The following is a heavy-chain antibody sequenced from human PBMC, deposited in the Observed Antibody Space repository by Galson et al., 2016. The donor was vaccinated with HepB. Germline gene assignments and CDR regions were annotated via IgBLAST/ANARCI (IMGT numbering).Heavy chain of an antibody. V-gene: IGHV3-33*08. CDR3: AGAGVSNWPDFDF. Sequence: SLRLSCATSGFTFTDYPMTWVRQAPGKGLEWVALIWFDGTYKYYADSVRGRFTISRDDSMNTVFLQMDSLRAEDTAVYYCAGAGVSNWPDFDFWGQGALVTVSS. J-gene: IGHJ4*02. D-gene: IGHD6-13*01. CDR2: IWFDGTYK. CDR1: GFTFTDYP.